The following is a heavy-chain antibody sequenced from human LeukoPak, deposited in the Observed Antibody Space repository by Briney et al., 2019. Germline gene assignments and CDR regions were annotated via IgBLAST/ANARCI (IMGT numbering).Heavy chain of an antibody. Sequence: SETLSLTCTVSGGSISSYYRSWIRQPPGKGLEWIGYIYTSGSTNYNPSLKSRVTISVDTSKNQFSLKLSSVTAADTAVYYCARGTLPAAVETNWFDPWGQGTLVTVSS. V-gene: IGHV4-4*09. CDR3: ARGTLPAAVETNWFDP. CDR1: GGSISSYY. CDR2: IYTSGST. J-gene: IGHJ5*02. D-gene: IGHD6-13*01.